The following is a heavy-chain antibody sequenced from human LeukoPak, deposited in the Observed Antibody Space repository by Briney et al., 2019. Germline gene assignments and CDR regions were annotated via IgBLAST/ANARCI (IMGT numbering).Heavy chain of an antibody. Sequence: SVKVSCKDSSYSFSDYGFTWVRQAPGQGLEYMGWISGYNGNTNYAEKLQDRVTLTADASTTTVYMELRSLTSDDTAVYYCARVASYDLLTGYYLEYWGQGTLVTVSS. J-gene: IGHJ4*02. CDR3: ARVASYDLLTGYYLEY. D-gene: IGHD3-9*01. CDR2: ISGYNGNT. CDR1: SYSFSDYG. V-gene: IGHV1-18*01.